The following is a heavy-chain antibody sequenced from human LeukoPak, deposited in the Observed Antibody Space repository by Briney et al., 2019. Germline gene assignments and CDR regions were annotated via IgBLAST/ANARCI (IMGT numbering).Heavy chain of an antibody. CDR1: GYSFTSYW. Sequence: PGESLKTSCKGSGYSFTSYWIGWVRQMLGKGLEWLGIIYPGDSDTRYSPSFQGRATISADKSISTAYLQWSSLKASATALYYCSRRGGPPYYHYGMDVWGQGTTVTVSS. V-gene: IGHV5-51*01. CDR2: IYPGDSDT. CDR3: SRRGGPPYYHYGMDV. D-gene: IGHD3-10*01. J-gene: IGHJ6*02.